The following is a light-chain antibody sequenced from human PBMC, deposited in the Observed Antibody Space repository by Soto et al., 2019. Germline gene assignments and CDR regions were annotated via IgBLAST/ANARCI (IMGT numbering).Light chain of an antibody. CDR2: AAS. J-gene: IGKJ5*01. Sequence: DVRIYQSPSSLSAHEEDRVTIPCRASEGIRNDLGWYQQKPGKAPKRLIFAASSLQSGVPSRFSGSGSGTDFTLTISSLQPEDFATYYCLQYKNSPITFGQGTLLEIK. CDR1: EGIRND. V-gene: IGKV1-17*01. CDR3: LQYKNSPIT.